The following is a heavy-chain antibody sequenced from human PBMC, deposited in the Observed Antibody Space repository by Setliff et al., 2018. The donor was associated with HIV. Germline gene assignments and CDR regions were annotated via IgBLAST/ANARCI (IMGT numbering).Heavy chain of an antibody. Sequence: SETLSLTCAVSGYPINTAYFWGWIRQSPGKGLEWIGGFHHSGSTHYNPSLKSRVTISGQTSNNQYSLQLTSVTAADTAIYFCARGKDGLVGPAEFDYWGPGTLVTVSS. J-gene: IGHJ4*02. CDR2: FHHSGST. V-gene: IGHV4-38-2*01. CDR3: ARGKDGLVGPAEFDY. D-gene: IGHD1-26*01. CDR1: GYPINTAYF.